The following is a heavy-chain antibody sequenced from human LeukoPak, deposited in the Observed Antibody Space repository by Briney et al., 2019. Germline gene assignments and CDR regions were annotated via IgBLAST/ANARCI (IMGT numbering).Heavy chain of an antibody. CDR1: GFTFSDYY. CDR2: ISSSGSTI. Sequence: GGSLRLSCAASGFTFSDYYMSWIRQAPGKGLEWVSYISSSGSTIYYADSVKGRFTISRDNAKNSLYLQMNSLRAEDTAVYYCSLLLWFGEYPAGMDVWGQGTTDTVSS. D-gene: IGHD3-10*01. CDR3: SLLLWFGEYPAGMDV. V-gene: IGHV3-11*01. J-gene: IGHJ6*02.